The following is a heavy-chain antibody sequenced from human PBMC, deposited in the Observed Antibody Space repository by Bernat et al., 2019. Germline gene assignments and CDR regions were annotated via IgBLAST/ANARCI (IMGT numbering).Heavy chain of an antibody. CDR3: AKDRGKYVSYYSYYYGMDV. CDR1: GFTFSSYG. J-gene: IGHJ6*02. CDR2: ISYDGSNK. V-gene: IGHV3-30*18. D-gene: IGHD1-26*01. Sequence: VQLVESGGGLVQPGGSLRLSCAASGFTFSSYGMHWVRQAPGKGLEWAAIISYDGSNKYYADSGKGRFTISRDNSKNTLYLQMNSLRAEDTAVYYCAKDRGKYVSYYSYYYGMDVWGQGTTVTVSS.